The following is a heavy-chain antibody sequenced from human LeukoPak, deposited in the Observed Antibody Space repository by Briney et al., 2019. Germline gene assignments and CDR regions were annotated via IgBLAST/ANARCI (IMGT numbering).Heavy chain of an antibody. CDR3: TRDRRSSGWPYWFDP. D-gene: IGHD6-19*01. CDR1: GFTFGDYA. Sequence: PSGGSLRLSCTASGFTFGDYAMSWFRQAPGKGLEWVGFIRSKAYGGTTEYAASVKGRYTISRDDSKSIAYLQMNSLKTEDTAVYYCTRDRRSSGWPYWFDPWGQGTLVTVSS. CDR2: IRSKAYGGTT. J-gene: IGHJ5*02. V-gene: IGHV3-49*03.